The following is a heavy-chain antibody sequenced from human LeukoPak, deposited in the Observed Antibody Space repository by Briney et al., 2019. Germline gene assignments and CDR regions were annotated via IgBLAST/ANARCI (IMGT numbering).Heavy chain of an antibody. CDR1: GFTFSSYG. Sequence: GGSLRLSCAASGFTFSSYGMHWVRQAPGKGLEWVAVISYDGSNKYYADSVKGRFTISRDNSKNTLYLQMNSLRAEDTAVYYCAKDLSSYALYCFDYWGQGTLVTVSS. J-gene: IGHJ4*02. CDR3: AKDLSSYALYCFDY. CDR2: ISYDGSNK. V-gene: IGHV3-30*18. D-gene: IGHD2-2*01.